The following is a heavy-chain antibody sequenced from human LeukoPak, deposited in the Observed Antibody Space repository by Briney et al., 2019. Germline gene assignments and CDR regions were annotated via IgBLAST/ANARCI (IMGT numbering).Heavy chain of an antibody. CDR3: PRLKFGSEDY. CDR1: GYIFTTYG. CDR2: ISAYNGNT. Sequence: ASVKVSCEASGYIFTTYGISWVRQAPGQGLEWMGWISAYNGNTNYAQKLQGRITLTTDTSTSTAYMELRSLRSDDTSIYSCPRLKFGSEDYWGQGTLVTVSS. V-gene: IGHV1-18*01. D-gene: IGHD3-10*01. J-gene: IGHJ4*02.